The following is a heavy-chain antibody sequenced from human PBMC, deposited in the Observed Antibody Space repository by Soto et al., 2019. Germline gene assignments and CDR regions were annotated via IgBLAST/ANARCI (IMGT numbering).Heavy chain of an antibody. Sequence: SETLSLTCTVSGGSVTSGTYFCNWVRQPPGKGLELIGYISYIGNTDYNPSLKSRVTISVDTSKNQFSLKLNALTPADTAVYYCRRRNSGGNRFDPSGPRTLVTVSS. V-gene: IGHV4-61*01. J-gene: IGHJ5*02. CDR1: GGSVTSGTYF. D-gene: IGHD4-17*01. CDR2: ISYIGNT. CDR3: RRRNSGGNRFDP.